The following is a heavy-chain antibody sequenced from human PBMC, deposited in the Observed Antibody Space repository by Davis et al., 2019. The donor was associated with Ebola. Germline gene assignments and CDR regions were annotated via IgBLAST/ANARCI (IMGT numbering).Heavy chain of an antibody. CDR2: INAGNGNT. V-gene: IGHV1-3*01. CDR3: ARGPSTGNSFSH. J-gene: IGHJ4*02. D-gene: IGHD4-23*01. CDR1: GYTFTSYA. Sequence: ASVKVSCKASGYTFTSYAMHWVRQAPGQRLEWMGWINAGNGNTKYSQKFQGRVTITRDTSASTAYMELSSLRSEDTAVYYCARGPSTGNSFSHWGQGTLVTVSS.